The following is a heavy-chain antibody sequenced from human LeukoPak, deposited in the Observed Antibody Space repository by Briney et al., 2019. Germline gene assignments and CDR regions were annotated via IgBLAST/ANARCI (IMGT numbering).Heavy chain of an antibody. CDR2: ISGGSDYI. CDR3: ARDPPGLVILDY. V-gene: IGHV3-21*04. Sequence: GGSLRLSCVASGFTFSPYIMAWVRQAPGKGLEWVASISGGSDYIYYGDSVKGRFTISRDNAKNLLYLQMNSLRAEDTAVYFCARDPPGLVILDYWGQGTLVPVSS. J-gene: IGHJ4*02. D-gene: IGHD2-2*01. CDR1: GFTFSPYI.